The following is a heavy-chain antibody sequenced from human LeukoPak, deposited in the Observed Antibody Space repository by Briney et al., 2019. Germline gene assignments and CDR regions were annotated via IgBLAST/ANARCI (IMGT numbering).Heavy chain of an antibody. V-gene: IGHV3-53*01. Sequence: GGSLRLSCAASGFTVSSNYMSWVRQAPGKGLEWVSVIYSGGSTYYSDSVKGRFTISRDNSKNTLYLQMNSLRAEDTAVYYCAKPMDTYFIAAAGGAFDVWGQGTMVTVSS. D-gene: IGHD6-13*01. CDR1: GFTVSSNY. CDR3: AKPMDTYFIAAAGGAFDV. J-gene: IGHJ3*01. CDR2: IYSGGST.